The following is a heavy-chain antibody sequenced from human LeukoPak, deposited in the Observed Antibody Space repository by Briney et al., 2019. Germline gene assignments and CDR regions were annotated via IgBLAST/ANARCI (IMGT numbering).Heavy chain of an antibody. CDR1: GGSFSSEA. J-gene: IGHJ4*02. CDR3: GRKAGDCGGGSCYSIDY. D-gene: IGHD2-15*01. Sequence: SVKVSCKAFGGSFSSEAISWVRQAPGQGLEWMGGIIPIFGTANYAQKFQGRVTITTDESTTTAYMEVSSLRSEGTAVYYCGRKAGDCGGGSCYSIDYWGQGTLVTVSS. V-gene: IGHV1-69*05. CDR2: IIPIFGTA.